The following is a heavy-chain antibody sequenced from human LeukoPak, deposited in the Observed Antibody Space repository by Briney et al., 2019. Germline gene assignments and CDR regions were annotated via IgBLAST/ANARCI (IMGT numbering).Heavy chain of an antibody. J-gene: IGHJ4*02. CDR3: ARDLADIVVDPPAMPYYFDY. Sequence: GASVKVSCKASGGTFSSYAISWVRHDPGQGLEYMGGIIPMFGTTNYARRFQGRLTITADESTSTTYMELSSLRSEDTAVYYCARDLADIVVDPPAMPYYFDYWGQGTVVTVSS. D-gene: IGHD2-2*01. V-gene: IGHV1-69*13. CDR2: IIPMFGTT. CDR1: GGTFSSYA.